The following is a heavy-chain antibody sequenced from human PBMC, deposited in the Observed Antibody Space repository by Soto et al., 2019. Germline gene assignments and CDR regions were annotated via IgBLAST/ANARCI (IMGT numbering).Heavy chain of an antibody. J-gene: IGHJ4*02. CDR1: GFTFSTYA. Sequence: EVQLLESGGGLVQPGGSLTLSCAASGFTFSTYAMSWVRQAPGKGLEWVSAISGSGDITYYADAVKGRFTISRDNAKHTLYLHMTTLRAEDTALYHCAKDHWGSYSGQGTLVSVSS. CDR3: AKDHWGSY. CDR2: ISGSGDIT. D-gene: IGHD3-16*01. V-gene: IGHV3-23*01.